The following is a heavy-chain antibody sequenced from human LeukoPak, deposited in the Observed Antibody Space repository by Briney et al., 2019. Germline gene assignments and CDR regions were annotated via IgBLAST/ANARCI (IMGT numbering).Heavy chain of an antibody. CDR1: GGSISSSSYY. D-gene: IGHD3-10*01. V-gene: IGHV4-39*01. CDR3: ARHRSGSLYAFDI. J-gene: IGHJ3*02. CDR2: IYYSGST. Sequence: SETLSLTCTVSGGSISSSSYYWGWIHQPPGKGLEWIGSIYYSGSTYYNPSLKSRVTISVDTSKNQFSLKLSSVTAADTAVYYCARHRSGSLYAFDIWGQGTMVTVSS.